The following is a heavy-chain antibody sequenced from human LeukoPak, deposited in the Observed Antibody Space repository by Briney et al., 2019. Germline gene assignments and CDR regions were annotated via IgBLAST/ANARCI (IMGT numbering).Heavy chain of an antibody. V-gene: IGHV3-30*03. J-gene: IGHJ4*02. Sequence: GRSLRLSCAASGFTFSTYGLHWDRQAPGKGLEWVSFISYDGSNKYYADSIKGRFTISRDNAKNTLYLQMNSLTSEDTAVYFCARAADTSGYYPAYWGQGTLVTVSS. D-gene: IGHD3-22*01. CDR2: ISYDGSNK. CDR1: GFTFSTYG. CDR3: ARAADTSGYYPAY.